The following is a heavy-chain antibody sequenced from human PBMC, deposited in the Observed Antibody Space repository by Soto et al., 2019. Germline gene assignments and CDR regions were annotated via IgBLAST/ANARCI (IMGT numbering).Heavy chain of an antibody. V-gene: IGHV3-30*03. J-gene: IGHJ6*02. CDR2: ISYDGSKT. D-gene: IGHD3-10*01. CDR1: GFNFRSYG. Sequence: QVQLVESGGGVVQPGRSLRLSCAAPGFNFRSYGMHWVRQAPGKGLEWVAVISYDGSKTYYGDSVKGRFSISRDNSKNTVYLEVKSLRAEDTGVYYCARDLEYNGFRVYYGMDVWGQGTTVTVSS. CDR3: ARDLEYNGFRVYYGMDV.